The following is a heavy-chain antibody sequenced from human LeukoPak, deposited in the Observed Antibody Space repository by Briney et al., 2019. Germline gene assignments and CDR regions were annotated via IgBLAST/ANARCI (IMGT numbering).Heavy chain of an antibody. J-gene: IGHJ4*02. CDR1: GGSISSGGYY. D-gene: IGHD2-8*01. CDR3: ARPKWGLHYFEN. Sequence: PSETLSLTCTVSGGSISSGGYYWSWIRQHPGKGLEWIGYIYYSGSTYYNPSLKSRVTISVDTSKNQFSLKLSSVTAADTAVYYCARPKWGLHYFENWGQGTLVTVSS. V-gene: IGHV4-31*03. CDR2: IYYSGST.